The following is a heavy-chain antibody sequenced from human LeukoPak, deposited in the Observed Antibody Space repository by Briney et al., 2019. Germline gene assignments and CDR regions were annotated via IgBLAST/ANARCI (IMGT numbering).Heavy chain of an antibody. CDR3: ARGLHYYDSSGYYGTIDY. CDR2: ISSSSSYI. CDR1: GFTFSSYS. Sequence: PGGSLRLSCAASGFTFSSYSMNWVRQAPGKGLEWVSSISSSSSYIYYADSVKGRFTISRDNAKNSLYLQMNSLRAEDTAVYYCARGLHYYDSSGYYGTIDYWGQGTLVTVSS. J-gene: IGHJ4*02. D-gene: IGHD3-22*01. V-gene: IGHV3-21*01.